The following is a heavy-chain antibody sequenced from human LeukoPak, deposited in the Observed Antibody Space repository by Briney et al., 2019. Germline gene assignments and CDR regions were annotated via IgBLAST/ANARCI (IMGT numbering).Heavy chain of an antibody. CDR3: AKVYSSSWSGPADY. CDR1: GFTFSSYE. D-gene: IGHD6-13*01. J-gene: IGHJ4*02. CDR2: ISSSGSTI. V-gene: IGHV3-48*03. Sequence: GGSLRLSCAASGFTFSSYEMNWVRQAPGKGLEWVSYISSSGSTIYYADSVKGRFTISRDNAKNSLYLQMNSLRAEDTALYYCAKVYSSSWSGPADYWGQGTLVTVSS.